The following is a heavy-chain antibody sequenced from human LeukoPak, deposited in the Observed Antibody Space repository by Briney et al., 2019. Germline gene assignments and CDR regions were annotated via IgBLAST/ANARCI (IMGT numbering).Heavy chain of an antibody. CDR3: ARDGRFGELYSPAPDC. CDR1: GFTFSDYY. Sequence: GGSLRLSCAASGFTFSDYYMSWIRQAPGKGLEGVSYISSSGSTIYYADSVKGRFTISRDNAKNSLYLQMNSLRAEDTAVYYCARDGRFGELYSPAPDCWGQGTLVTVSS. D-gene: IGHD3-10*01. J-gene: IGHJ4*02. CDR2: ISSSGSTI. V-gene: IGHV3-11*01.